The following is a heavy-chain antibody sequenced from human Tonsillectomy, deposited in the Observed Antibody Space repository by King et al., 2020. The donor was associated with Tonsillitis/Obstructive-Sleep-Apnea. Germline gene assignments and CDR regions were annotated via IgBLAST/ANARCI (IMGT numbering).Heavy chain of an antibody. CDR2: IWYNGSNK. D-gene: IGHD2-8*02. CDR3: AREPISQTGGDGMDV. CDR1: GFTFSSYG. J-gene: IGHJ6*02. V-gene: IGHV3-33*01. Sequence: VQLVESGGGVVQPGRSLRLSCAASGFTFSSYGMHWVRQAPGKGLEWVAVIWYNGSNKYYADSVKGRFTISRDNSKNTLYLQMNSLRAEDTAVYYCAREPISQTGGDGMDVWGQGTPVTVSS.